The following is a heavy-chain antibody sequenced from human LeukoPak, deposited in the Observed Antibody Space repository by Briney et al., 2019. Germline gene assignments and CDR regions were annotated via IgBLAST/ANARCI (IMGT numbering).Heavy chain of an antibody. Sequence: SVKVSCKASGGTFSSYAISWVRQAPGQGLEWMGGIIPIFGTANYAQKFHGRVTITTDESTSTAYMQLSSLRSEDTAVYYCARVKEGMATVFDYWGQGTLVTVSS. CDR1: GGTFSSYA. J-gene: IGHJ4*02. D-gene: IGHD5-24*01. CDR3: ARVKEGMATVFDY. V-gene: IGHV1-69*05. CDR2: IIPIFGTA.